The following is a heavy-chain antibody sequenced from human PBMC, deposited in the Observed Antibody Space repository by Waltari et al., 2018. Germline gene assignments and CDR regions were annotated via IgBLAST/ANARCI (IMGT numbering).Heavy chain of an antibody. CDR3: AKGHSGSYGLDY. V-gene: IGHV3-9*01. CDR1: GFTFDDYA. D-gene: IGHD1-26*01. CDR2: ISWNSGSI. J-gene: IGHJ4*02. Sequence: EVQLVESGGGLVQPGRSLRLSCAASGFTFDDYAMHWVRQAPGKGREWVSGISWNSGSIGYADSVKGRFTISRDNAKNSLYLQMNSLRTEDTALYYCAKGHSGSYGLDYWGQGTLVTVSS.